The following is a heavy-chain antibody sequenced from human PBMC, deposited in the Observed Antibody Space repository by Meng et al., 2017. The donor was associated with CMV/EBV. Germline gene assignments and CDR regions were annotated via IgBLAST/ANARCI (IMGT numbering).Heavy chain of an antibody. Sequence: GGPLRLSCAASGFTFSDYAMAWVRQAPGRGLEWVSAITGRGDDTYHADSVKGRLTISRDNSKNTLSLQMISLRAEDTAVYYCARASTELELLSGFDYWGQGTLVTVSS. CDR3: ARASTELELLSGFDY. CDR1: GFTFSDYA. J-gene: IGHJ4*02. D-gene: IGHD1-7*01. V-gene: IGHV3-23*01. CDR2: ITGRGDDT.